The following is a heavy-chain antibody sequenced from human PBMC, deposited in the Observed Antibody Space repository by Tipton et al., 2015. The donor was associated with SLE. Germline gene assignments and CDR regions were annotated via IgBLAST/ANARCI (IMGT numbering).Heavy chain of an antibody. J-gene: IGHJ4*02. Sequence: TLSLTCTVSGGPISGYYWSWIRQPPGKGLEWIGYTFDSGTNYSPSLKSRVTISADTSKNQFFLKVSSVTAADTAVYYCARGTTSRDYREWRPGYHFDSWGRGNLVTVSS. CDR1: GGPISGYY. CDR2: TFDSGT. V-gene: IGHV4-59*01. CDR3: ARGTTSRDYREWRPGYHFDS. D-gene: IGHD1-1*01.